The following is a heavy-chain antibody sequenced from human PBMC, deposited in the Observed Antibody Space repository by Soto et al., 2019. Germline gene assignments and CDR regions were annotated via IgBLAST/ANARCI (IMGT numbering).Heavy chain of an antibody. Sequence: EVQLVESGGGLVKPGGSLRLSCAASGFTFSSYSMNWVRQSPGKGLEWVSSLSSSSSYIYYADSVKGRFTISRDNAKNSLYLQRNSLRAEDTAVYYCASVLLWFGESNYYYGMDVWGQGTTVTVSS. V-gene: IGHV3-21*01. CDR2: LSSSSSYI. CDR1: GFTFSSYS. J-gene: IGHJ6*02. CDR3: ASVLLWFGESNYYYGMDV. D-gene: IGHD3-10*01.